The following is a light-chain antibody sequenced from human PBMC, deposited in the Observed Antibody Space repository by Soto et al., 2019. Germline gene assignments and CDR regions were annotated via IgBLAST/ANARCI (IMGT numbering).Light chain of an antibody. V-gene: IGLV2-23*02. CDR1: SSDVGKYNF. Sequence: QSALTQPASVSGSPGQSITISCTGTSSDVGKYNFVSWYRQHPGKAPKLIIFEVTKRPSGVSNRFSGSKSGNTASLTISGLQAEDEADYYCCLYGGSSNYVVFGGWTKVTVL. CDR3: CLYGGSSNYVV. CDR2: EVT. J-gene: IGLJ2*01.